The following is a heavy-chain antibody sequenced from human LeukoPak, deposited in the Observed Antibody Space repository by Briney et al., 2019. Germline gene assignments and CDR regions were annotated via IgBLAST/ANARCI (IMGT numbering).Heavy chain of an antibody. V-gene: IGHV1-2*02. Sequence: ASVKVSCKPSGYPFTVYYIHWGRQAPQQRLERIGWINPKTGVQTYAQRFQGRVLMPRDTSISSAYMDLSGLRSDDTALYYCARDRAMRGRRSQYHYYYYGLDVWGQGTTVTVSS. CDR1: GYPFTVYY. CDR3: ARDRAMRGRRSQYHYYYYGLDV. J-gene: IGHJ6*02. D-gene: IGHD2-2*01. CDR2: INPKTGVQ.